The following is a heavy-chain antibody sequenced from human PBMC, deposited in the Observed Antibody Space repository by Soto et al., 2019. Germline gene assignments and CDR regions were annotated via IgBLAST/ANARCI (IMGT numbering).Heavy chain of an antibody. D-gene: IGHD3-22*01. V-gene: IGHV3-23*01. CDR1: GITISNYY. Sequence: EVQLLESGGGLVQPGGSLRLSCAASGITISNYYMSWVRQAPGKGLDWVSGISGSGDRTYYADSAKGRFSISKDISKNSLSLQLDNLGVEDTAVYFCVKDDGGYPSTAPHWGQGTLVTVSS. J-gene: IGHJ1*01. CDR3: VKDDGGYPSTAPH. CDR2: ISGSGDRT.